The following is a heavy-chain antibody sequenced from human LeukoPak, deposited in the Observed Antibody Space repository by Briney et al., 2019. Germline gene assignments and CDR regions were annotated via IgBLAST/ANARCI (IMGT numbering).Heavy chain of an antibody. CDR2: ISGSGGST. CDR3: AKDTEHIVVVIAIRGAFDI. CDR1: GFTFSSYA. J-gene: IGHJ3*02. D-gene: IGHD2-21*01. V-gene: IGHV3-23*01. Sequence: GGSLRLSCAASGFTFSSYAMSWVRQAPGKGLEWVSAISGSGGSTYYADSVKGRFTISRDNSKNTLYLQMNSLRAEDTAVYYCAKDTEHIVVVIAIRGAFDIWGRGTMVTVSS.